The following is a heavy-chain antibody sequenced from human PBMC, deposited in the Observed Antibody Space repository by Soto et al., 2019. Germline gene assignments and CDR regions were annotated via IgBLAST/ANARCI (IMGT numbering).Heavy chain of an antibody. V-gene: IGHV3-23*01. CDR2: ITAVGGTT. Sequence: EVKLLESGGGLVQPGGSLRLSCAASGFTFSSYSMSWVRQAPGKGLEWVSHITAVGGTTYYADSVKGRFTISRDSSRNTLYLQMNSLRAEDTALYYCAKCLQVNWNYDAFHIWGQGTKVTVSS. CDR1: GFTFSSYS. D-gene: IGHD1-7*01. J-gene: IGHJ3*02. CDR3: AKCLQVNWNYDAFHI.